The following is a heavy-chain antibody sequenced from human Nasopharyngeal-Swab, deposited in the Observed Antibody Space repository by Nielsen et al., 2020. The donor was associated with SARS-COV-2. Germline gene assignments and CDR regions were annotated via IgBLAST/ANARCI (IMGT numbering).Heavy chain of an antibody. CDR1: GGSISSYY. D-gene: IGHD6-6*01. Sequence: SETLSLTCTVSGGSISSYYWSWIRQPPGKGLEWIGYIYYSGSTNYNPSLKSRVTISVDTSKNQFSLKLSSVTAADTAVYYCARSKAAHNWFDPWAREPWSPSPQ. J-gene: IGHJ5*02. CDR2: IYYSGST. V-gene: IGHV4-59*01. CDR3: ARSKAAHNWFDP.